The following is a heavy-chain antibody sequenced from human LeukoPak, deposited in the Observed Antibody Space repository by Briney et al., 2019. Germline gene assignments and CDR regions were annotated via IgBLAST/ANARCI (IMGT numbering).Heavy chain of an antibody. CDR3: ARDAPAGEKPEYFFDY. J-gene: IGHJ4*02. CDR1: GFTFSGYS. V-gene: IGHV3-48*04. Sequence: NLGGSLRLSCAGSGFTFSGYSLNWVRQAPGTGLEWVSHIGRGITYADSVKGRFTISRDNAKNSVYLQMNSLRAEDTAVYYCARDAPAGEKPEYFFDYWGQGTLVTVSS. CDR2: IGRGIT.